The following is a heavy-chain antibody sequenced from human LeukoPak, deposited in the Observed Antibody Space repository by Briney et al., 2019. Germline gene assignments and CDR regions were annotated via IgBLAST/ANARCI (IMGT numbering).Heavy chain of an antibody. V-gene: IGHV3-74*01. CDR3: TKSGIGRLDY. J-gene: IGHJ4*02. D-gene: IGHD3-10*01. CDR2: INENGNTV. CDR1: GFSFRNSW. Sequence: GGPLRLSCAASGFSFRNSWMHWVRQTPGKGLVRVSRINENGNTVTYADSVKGRFTISRDNAKNMLYLQMDSLRAEDTAVYYCTKSGIGRLDYWGQGTLVTVSS.